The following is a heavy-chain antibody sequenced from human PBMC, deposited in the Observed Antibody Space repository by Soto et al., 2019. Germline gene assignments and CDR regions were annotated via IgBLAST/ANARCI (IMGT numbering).Heavy chain of an antibody. CDR2: ISGGAGGT. CDR3: AKQCSNSGWYSRAVEY. D-gene: IGHD6-19*01. V-gene: IGHV3-23*01. CDR1: GFVFGSYA. Sequence: EVQLLESGGGLVQPGGSLRLSCAASGFVFGSYAMSWVRQAPGKGLEWVSTISGGAGGTYYADSGKGRFTISRDNSKKTAYRQMNRLRAEDTAVYYCAKQCSNSGWYSRAVEYWGQGTLVTVSS. J-gene: IGHJ4*02.